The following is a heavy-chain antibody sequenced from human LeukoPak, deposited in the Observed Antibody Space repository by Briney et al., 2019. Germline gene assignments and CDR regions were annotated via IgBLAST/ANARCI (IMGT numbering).Heavy chain of an antibody. CDR2: ISGSGGST. CDR1: GFTFSSYA. Sequence: GGSLRLSCFASGFTFSSYAMSWVRQAPGKGLEWVSAISGSGGSTYYADSVKGRFTISRDNSKNTLYLQMNSLRAEDTAVYYCAKDPTSYYDSSGYDYWGQGTLVTVSS. J-gene: IGHJ4*02. CDR3: AKDPTSYYDSSGYDY. D-gene: IGHD3-22*01. V-gene: IGHV3-23*01.